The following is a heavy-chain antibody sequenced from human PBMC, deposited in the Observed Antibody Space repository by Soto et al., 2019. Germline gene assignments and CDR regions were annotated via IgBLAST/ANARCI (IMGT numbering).Heavy chain of an antibody. J-gene: IGHJ6*02. CDR2: IIPLFRTP. Sequence: QVHLVQSGAEVKEPGSSVKVSCKASGGTFSSYAISWLRQAPGQGLEWMGGIIPLFRTPDYAQKFQGRVTITEDESTSTAYMELSSLRSEDTAVYYCARDNDRLQLGGNYYYILDVWGQGTTVTVSS. D-gene: IGHD4-4*01. CDR1: GGTFSSYA. V-gene: IGHV1-69*12. CDR3: ARDNDRLQLGGNYYYILDV.